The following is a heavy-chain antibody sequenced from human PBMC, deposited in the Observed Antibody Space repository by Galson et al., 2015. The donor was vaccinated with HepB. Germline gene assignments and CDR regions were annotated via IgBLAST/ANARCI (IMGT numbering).Heavy chain of an antibody. CDR1: GFTFSSYG. V-gene: IGHV3-30*18. D-gene: IGHD3-3*02. Sequence: SVRLSCAASGFTFSSYGMHWVRQAPGKGLEWVAVISKDGNNKYYADSVKGRFTISRDNSKSTLGLQMNSLRSEDAAVYYCAKMMGPYLEWLFDAFDIWGQGTMVTVSS. J-gene: IGHJ3*02. CDR2: ISKDGNNK. CDR3: AKMMGPYLEWLFDAFDI.